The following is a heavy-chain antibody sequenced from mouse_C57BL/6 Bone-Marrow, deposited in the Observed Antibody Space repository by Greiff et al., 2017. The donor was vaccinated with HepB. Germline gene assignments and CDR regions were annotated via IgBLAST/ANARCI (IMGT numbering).Heavy chain of an antibody. D-gene: IGHD1-1*01. CDR1: GYTFTDYY. J-gene: IGHJ4*01. Sequence: VQLQQSGPVLVKPGASVKMSCKASGYTFTDYYMNWVKQSHGKSLEWIGVINPYNGGTSYNQKFKGKATLTVDKSTSTASMELNSLTSEDSAVYYCVTTVVATSYYAMDYWGQGTSVTVSS. CDR3: VTTVVATSYYAMDY. CDR2: INPYNGGT. V-gene: IGHV1-19*01.